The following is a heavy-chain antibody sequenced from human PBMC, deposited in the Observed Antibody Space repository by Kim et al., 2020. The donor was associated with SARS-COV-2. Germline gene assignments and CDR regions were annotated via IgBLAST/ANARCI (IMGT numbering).Heavy chain of an antibody. D-gene: IGHD3-3*01. CDR3: AREYRVVGVVIINYYYYYMDV. CDR1: GFTFSSYG. Sequence: GGSLRLSCAASGFTFSSYGMHWVRQAPGKGLERVAAIWYDGSNKYYADSVKGRFTISRDNSKNTLHLQMNNLRAEDKTVYYCAREYRVVGVVIINYYYYYMDVWGKGTTVTVSS. V-gene: IGHV3-33*01. J-gene: IGHJ6*03. CDR2: IWYDGSNK.